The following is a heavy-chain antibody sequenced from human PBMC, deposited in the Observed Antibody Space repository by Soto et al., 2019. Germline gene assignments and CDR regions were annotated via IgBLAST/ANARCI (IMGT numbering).Heavy chain of an antibody. CDR1: GGSFSGYY. D-gene: IGHD6-13*01. CDR3: ARASGIAAANPYYYYGMDV. Sequence: SETLSLTCAVYGGSFSGYYWSWIRQPPGKGLEWIGEINHSGSTNYNPSLKSRVTISVDTSKNQFSLKLSSVTAADTAVYYCARASGIAAANPYYYYGMDVWGQGTTVTVS. J-gene: IGHJ6*02. CDR2: INHSGST. V-gene: IGHV4-34*01.